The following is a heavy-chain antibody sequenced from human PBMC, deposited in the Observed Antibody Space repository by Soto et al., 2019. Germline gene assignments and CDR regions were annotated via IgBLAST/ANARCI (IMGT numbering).Heavy chain of an antibody. J-gene: IGHJ4*02. CDR3: ARAGTYCSTGVCYLGY. V-gene: IGHV1-2*02. CDR2: INPNSGGT. D-gene: IGHD2-8*01. CDR1: GYTFTGYY. Sequence: ASVKVSCKASGYTFTGYYMHWVRQAPGQGLEWMGWINPNSGGTNYAQKFQGRVTMTRDTSISTAYMELSRLRSDDTAVYYCARAGTYCSTGVCYLGYWGQGTLATVSS.